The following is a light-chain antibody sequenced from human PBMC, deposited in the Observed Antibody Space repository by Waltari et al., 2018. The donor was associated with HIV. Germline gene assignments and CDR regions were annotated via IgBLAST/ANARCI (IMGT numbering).Light chain of an antibody. CDR2: AAS. CDR3: QQSYSGLT. V-gene: IGKV1-39*01. Sequence: DIQMTQSPSSLSASLGDRVIINCRESQTISTYINWYQHKPGRAPNLMIYAASSLQSGIPSRFSGSGSGTDFTLTINNLQAEDFATYYCQQSYSGLTFGPGTKVDV. J-gene: IGKJ3*01. CDR1: QTISTY.